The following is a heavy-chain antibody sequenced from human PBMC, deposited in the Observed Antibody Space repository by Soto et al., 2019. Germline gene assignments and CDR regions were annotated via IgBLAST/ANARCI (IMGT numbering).Heavy chain of an antibody. CDR3: AREEDTVLVIDY. CDR1: GFTFSSYA. CDR2: ISGSGGNT. V-gene: IGHV3-23*01. D-gene: IGHD5-18*01. Sequence: EVQLLESGGGLVQPRGSLRLSCAASGFTFSSYAMSWVRQAPGKGLEWVSAISGSGGNTYYADSVKGRFTISRDNSKNTLYLQMISLRVEDTVVYYCAREEDTVLVIDYWGQGTLVTVSS. J-gene: IGHJ4*02.